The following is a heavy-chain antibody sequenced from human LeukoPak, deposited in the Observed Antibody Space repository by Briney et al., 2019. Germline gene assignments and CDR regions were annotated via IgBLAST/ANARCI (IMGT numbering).Heavy chain of an antibody. D-gene: IGHD6-13*01. Sequence: ASVKVSCKGSGYTFTSCGISWVRQAPGQGLEWMGWISAYNGDTNYAQKLQGRVTMTTDTSTSTAYMELRSMGSDDTAVYYCARDRSSSWYERTNFDYRGQGTLVTVSS. CDR3: ARDRSSSWYERTNFDY. CDR2: ISAYNGDT. CDR1: GYTFTSCG. J-gene: IGHJ4*02. V-gene: IGHV1-18*01.